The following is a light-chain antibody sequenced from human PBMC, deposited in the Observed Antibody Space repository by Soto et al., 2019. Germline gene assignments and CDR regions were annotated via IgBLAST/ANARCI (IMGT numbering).Light chain of an antibody. Sequence: EIVLTQSPATLSSFPGERATLSCRASQSVSSYLAWYQQKPGQAPRLLIYDASNRATGIPARFSGSGSGTDFTLTISSLEPEDFAVYYCQQRSNWWTFGQGTKVDI. V-gene: IGKV3-11*01. CDR2: DAS. J-gene: IGKJ1*01. CDR3: QQRSNWWT. CDR1: QSVSSY.